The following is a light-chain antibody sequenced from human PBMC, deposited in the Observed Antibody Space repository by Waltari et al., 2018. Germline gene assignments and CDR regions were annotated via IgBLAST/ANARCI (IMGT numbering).Light chain of an antibody. J-gene: IGLJ3*02. Sequence: QSVLTQPPSASGTPGQRVTIPCSVSNSDIGKNHVHWYQHLPGTAPRLLVYSNDQRPSGIPARFSGSKSGTSASLAISGLQSDDESDYFCAAWDDSFNGMLFGGGTHLTVL. V-gene: IGLV1-44*01. CDR3: AAWDDSFNGML. CDR1: NSDIGKNH. CDR2: SND.